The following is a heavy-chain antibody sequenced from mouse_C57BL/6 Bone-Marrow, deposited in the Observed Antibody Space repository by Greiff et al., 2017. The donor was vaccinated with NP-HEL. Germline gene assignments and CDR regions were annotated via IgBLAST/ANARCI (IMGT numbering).Heavy chain of an antibody. CDR1: GYTFTSYW. V-gene: IGHV1-53*01. D-gene: IGHD2-4*01. CDR3: ARLGDYDVGFAY. CDR2: INPSNGGN. J-gene: IGHJ3*01. Sequence: QVQLQQSGTELVKPGASVKLSCKASGYTFTSYWMHWVKQRPGQGLEWMGNINPSNGGNNYNEKFKSKATLTVDKSSSTAYMQLSSLTSEDSAVYYCARLGDYDVGFAYWGQGTLVTVSA.